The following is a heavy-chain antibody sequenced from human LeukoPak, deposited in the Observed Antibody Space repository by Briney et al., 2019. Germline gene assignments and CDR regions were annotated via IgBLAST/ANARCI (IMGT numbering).Heavy chain of an antibody. V-gene: IGHV1-18*01. D-gene: IGHD4-17*01. CDR1: GYSFVLYG. CDR2: ISTANGNT. J-gene: IGHJ4*02. CDR3: ARDEDYGTFVNVDY. Sequence: GASVKVSCKASGYSFVLYGISWVRQAPGQGPEWMGWISTANGNTKYAQQFQDRVTMTTDTSTTTAYMELRSLRSDDTAVYYCARDEDYGTFVNVDYWGQGTLVTVSS.